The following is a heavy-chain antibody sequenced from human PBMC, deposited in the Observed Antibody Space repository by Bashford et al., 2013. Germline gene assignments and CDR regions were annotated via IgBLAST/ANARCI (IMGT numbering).Heavy chain of an antibody. CDR3: ARAHRGPLSSPDYYYYGMDV. Sequence: SVKVSCKASGGTFSSYAISWVRQAPGQGLEWMGRIIPILGIANYAQKFQGRVTITADKSTSTAYMELSSLRSEDTAVYYCARAHRGPLSSPDYYYYGMDVWGQGTTVTVSS. CDR1: GGTFSSYA. J-gene: IGHJ6*02. V-gene: IGHV1-69*04. D-gene: IGHD3-16*02. CDR2: IIPILGIA.